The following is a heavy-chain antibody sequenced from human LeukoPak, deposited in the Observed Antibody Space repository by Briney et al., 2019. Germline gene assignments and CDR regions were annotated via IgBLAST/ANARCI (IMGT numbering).Heavy chain of an antibody. Sequence: PGGSLRLSCAASAFTFSTYGMHWVRQAPGKGLEWVAVISNDGSDKYYADSVKGRFTISRDNSKNMLYLQMNSLRAEDTAVYYCAKSLPLYYYDSSGLTFDYWGQGTLVTVSS. V-gene: IGHV3-30*18. CDR2: ISNDGSDK. J-gene: IGHJ4*02. CDR1: AFTFSTYG. CDR3: AKSLPLYYYDSSGLTFDY. D-gene: IGHD3-22*01.